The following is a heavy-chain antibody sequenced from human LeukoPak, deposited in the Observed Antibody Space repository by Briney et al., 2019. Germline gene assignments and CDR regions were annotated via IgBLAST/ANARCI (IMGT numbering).Heavy chain of an antibody. D-gene: IGHD3-22*01. Sequence: SVKVSCKASGGTFSSYAISWVRQAPGQGLGWMGGIIPTFGTANYAQKFQGRVTITADESTSTAYMELSSLRSEDAAVYYCARTYYHDSSGYYFDYWGQGTLVTVSS. CDR3: ARTYYHDSSGYYFDY. V-gene: IGHV1-69*13. CDR2: IIPTFGTA. J-gene: IGHJ4*02. CDR1: GGTFSSYA.